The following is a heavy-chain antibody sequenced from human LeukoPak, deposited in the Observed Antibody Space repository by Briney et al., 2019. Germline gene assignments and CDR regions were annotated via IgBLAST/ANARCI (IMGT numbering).Heavy chain of an antibody. CDR1: GGSISSGGYS. CDR2: IYHSGST. CDR3: ARGGGYSGYDTETFDY. J-gene: IGHJ4*02. Sequence: SETLSLTCAVSGGSISSGGYSWSWIRQPPGKGLEWIGYIYHSGSTYYNPSLKSRVTISVDRSKNQFSLKLSSVTAADAAVYYCARGGGYSGYDTETFDYWGQGTLVTVSS. V-gene: IGHV4-30-2*01. D-gene: IGHD5-12*01.